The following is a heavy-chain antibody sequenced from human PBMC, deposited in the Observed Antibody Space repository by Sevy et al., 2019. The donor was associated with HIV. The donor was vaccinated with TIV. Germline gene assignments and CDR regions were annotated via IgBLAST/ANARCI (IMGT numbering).Heavy chain of an antibody. CDR1: GFTFSKYG. D-gene: IGHD2-2*01. Sequence: GGSLRLSCAASGFTFSKYGMHWVRQAPGKGLEWVALIWYDGSNKYYADSVKGRFTISRDNSKNTLYLQMNSLRAEDTAVYYCARDSVVVPAARYYYGIDVWGQGTTVTVSS. CDR3: ARDSVVVPAARYYYGIDV. J-gene: IGHJ6*02. V-gene: IGHV3-30*02. CDR2: IWYDGSNK.